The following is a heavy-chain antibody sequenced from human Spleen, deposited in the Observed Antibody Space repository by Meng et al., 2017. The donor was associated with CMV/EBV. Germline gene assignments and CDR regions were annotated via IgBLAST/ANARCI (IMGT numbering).Heavy chain of an antibody. D-gene: IGHD6-13*01. J-gene: IGHJ4*02. V-gene: IGHV4-39*07. Sequence: SETLSLTCTVSGGSISSSSYYWGWIRQPPRKGLEWIGSIYHSGSTYYNPSLKSRVTISVDTSKNQFSLKLSSVTAADTAVYYCARVTEQQLADYWGQGTLVTVSS. CDR3: ARVTEQQLADY. CDR2: IYHSGST. CDR1: GGSISSSSYY.